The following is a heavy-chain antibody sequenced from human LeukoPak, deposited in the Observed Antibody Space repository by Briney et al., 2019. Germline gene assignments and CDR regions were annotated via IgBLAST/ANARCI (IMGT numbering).Heavy chain of an antibody. CDR1: GYTFTSYA. CDR2: INAGNGNT. D-gene: IGHD5-18*01. CDR3: AREGLYSYGYDY. V-gene: IGHV1-3*01. Sequence: ASVNVSCKASGYTFTSYAMHWVRQAPGQRLEWMGWINAGNGNTKYSQKFQGRVTITRDTSASTAYMELSSLRSEDTAVYYCAREGLYSYGYDYWGQGTLVTVSS. J-gene: IGHJ4*02.